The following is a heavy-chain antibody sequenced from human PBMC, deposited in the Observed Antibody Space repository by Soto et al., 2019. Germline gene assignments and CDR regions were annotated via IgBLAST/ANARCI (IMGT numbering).Heavy chain of an antibody. D-gene: IGHD3-10*01. CDR3: ARDSGIFVVRGVISSFDF. V-gene: IGHV4-4*07. CDR1: GGSISSYY. J-gene: IGHJ2*01. Sequence: KSSETLSLTCTVSGGSISSYYWSWIRQPAGKGLEWIGRIYSSGSTSYNPSLKSRVSMSVDTSKNQFSLELNSVTAADTAVYYCARDSGIFVVRGVISSFDFWGRGTLVTVSS. CDR2: IYSSGST.